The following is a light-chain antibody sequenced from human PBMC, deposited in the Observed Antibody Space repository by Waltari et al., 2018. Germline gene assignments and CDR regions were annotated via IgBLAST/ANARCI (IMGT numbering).Light chain of an antibody. CDR3: QVWDSGSAHQV. Sequence: SYVLTPPPSVSVAPGETARITCGGNNIGIKSVRWFQQKPGQAPVLVIYYDTDRPSGVPERFSGSNSGNTATLTISRVEAGDEADYYCQVWDSGSAHQVFGGGTKVTVL. J-gene: IGLJ3*02. CDR2: YDT. V-gene: IGLV3-21*04. CDR1: NIGIKS.